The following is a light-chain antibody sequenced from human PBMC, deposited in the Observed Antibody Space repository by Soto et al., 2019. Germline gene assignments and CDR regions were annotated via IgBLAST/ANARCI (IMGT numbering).Light chain of an antibody. Sequence: QSALTQPASVSGSAGQSITISCSGTMRDVGAYNLVSWYQQHPGTAPKLIIYEVRNRPSGISSRFSGSRSGNTASLTISGLQPEDEGDYYCSSFTNNNTPHVVFGGGTQLTVL. J-gene: IGLJ2*01. CDR3: SSFTNNNTPHVV. CDR2: EVR. CDR1: MRDVGAYNL. V-gene: IGLV2-14*01.